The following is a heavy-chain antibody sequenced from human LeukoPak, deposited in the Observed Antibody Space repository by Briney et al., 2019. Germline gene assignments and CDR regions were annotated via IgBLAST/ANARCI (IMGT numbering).Heavy chain of an antibody. D-gene: IGHD2-2*01. J-gene: IGHJ4*02. V-gene: IGHV3-66*02. CDR1: GFTVSSNY. Sequence: GGSLRLSCAASGFTVSSNYMSWVRQAPGKGLEWVSVIYSGGSTYYADSVKGRFTISRDNSNTTLYLQINSLRAENTAVYYCASTFAMVDYWGQGTLVTVSS. CDR2: IYSGGST. CDR3: ASTFAMVDY.